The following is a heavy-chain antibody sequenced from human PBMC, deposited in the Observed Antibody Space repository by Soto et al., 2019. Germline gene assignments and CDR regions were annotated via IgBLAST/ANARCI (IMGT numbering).Heavy chain of an antibody. CDR3: ARAAFWSGYYRFDY. J-gene: IGHJ4*02. CDR1: GGSVSSGSYY. V-gene: IGHV4-61*01. CDR2: IYYNGST. Sequence: QVQLQESGPGLVKPSETLSLTCTVSGGSVSSGSYYWSWIRQPPGKGLEWIGYIYYNGSTNYNPSLKSRVTISVDTSKNQFSLKLSSVTAADTDVYYCARAAFWSGYYRFDYWGQGTLVTVSS. D-gene: IGHD3-3*01.